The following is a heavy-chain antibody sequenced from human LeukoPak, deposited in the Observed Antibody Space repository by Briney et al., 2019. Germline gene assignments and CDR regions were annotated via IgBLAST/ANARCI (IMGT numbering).Heavy chain of an antibody. V-gene: IGHV3-30*04. CDR2: ISYDGRNK. J-gene: IGHJ4*02. D-gene: IGHD3-22*01. Sequence: GRSLRLSCAASGFTFSSYAMHSVRQDPGKGLEWLAVISYDGRNKYYADSVKGRFTISRDNSKNTLYLQMNSLRAEDTAVYYCARDGDYYDSSGYFDYCGQGTLVTVSS. CDR1: GFTFSSYA. CDR3: ARDGDYYDSSGYFDY.